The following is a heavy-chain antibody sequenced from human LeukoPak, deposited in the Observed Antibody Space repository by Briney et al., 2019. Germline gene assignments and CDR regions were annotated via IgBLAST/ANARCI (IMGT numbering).Heavy chain of an antibody. CDR2: INPTGGGP. CDR1: GYTFTNYY. V-gene: IGHV1-46*01. CDR3: ARVNYDDGSAYSSSPYFDN. D-gene: IGHD3-22*01. J-gene: IGHJ4*02. Sequence: GASVTVSCKASGYTFTNYYMHWVRQAPGQGLEWMGIINPTGGGPTYAQKFQGRVSMTRDTSTSTVYMALSSLRSEDTAIYYCARVNYDDGSAYSSSPYFDNWGQGTLVTVSS.